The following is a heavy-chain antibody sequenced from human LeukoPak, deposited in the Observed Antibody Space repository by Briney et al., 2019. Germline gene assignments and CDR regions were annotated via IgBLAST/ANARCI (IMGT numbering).Heavy chain of an antibody. CDR3: AKAPNYYDSSGNDY. V-gene: IGHV3-23*01. Sequence: GGFLRLSCAASGFTFSSYAMSWVRQAPGKGLEWVSAISGSGGSTYYADPVKGRFTISRDNSKNTLYLQMNSLRAEDTAVYYCAKAPNYYDSSGNDYWGQGTLVTVSS. CDR2: ISGSGGST. D-gene: IGHD3-22*01. J-gene: IGHJ4*02. CDR1: GFTFSSYA.